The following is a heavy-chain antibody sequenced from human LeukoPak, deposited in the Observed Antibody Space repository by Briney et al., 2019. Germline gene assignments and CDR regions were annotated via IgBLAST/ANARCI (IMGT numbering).Heavy chain of an antibody. CDR3: ASLLYLTTGTTRRGLDAFDI. V-gene: IGHV5-51*01. J-gene: IGHJ3*02. CDR1: GYRFSTYW. CDR2: IYPGDSDT. Sequence: KSGESLKISCKGSGYRFSTYWIAWVRQMPGKGLEWMGIIYPGDSDTRYSPSFQGQVTISADKSISTAYLQWSSLKASDTAMYYCASLLYLTTGTTRRGLDAFDIWGQGTMVTVSS. D-gene: IGHD1-1*01.